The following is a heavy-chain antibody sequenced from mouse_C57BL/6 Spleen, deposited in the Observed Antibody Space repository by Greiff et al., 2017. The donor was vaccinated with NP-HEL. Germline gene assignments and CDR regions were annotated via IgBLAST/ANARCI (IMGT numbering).Heavy chain of an antibody. Sequence: EVNVVESGGDLVKPGGSLKLSCAASGFTFSSYGMSWVRQTPDKRLEWVATISSGGSYTYYPDSVKGRFTISRDNAKNTLYLQMSSLKSEDTAVYYCARGPGLGYWGQGTTLTVSS. CDR3: ARGPGLGY. J-gene: IGHJ2*01. CDR1: GFTFSSYG. V-gene: IGHV5-6*02. CDR2: ISSGGSYT.